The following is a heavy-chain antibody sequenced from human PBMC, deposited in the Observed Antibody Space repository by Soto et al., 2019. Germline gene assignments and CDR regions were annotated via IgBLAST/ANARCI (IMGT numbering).Heavy chain of an antibody. V-gene: IGHV4-59*08. CDR3: ARHPSDFWFDP. CDR2: IYYSGST. CDR1: GGSISSYY. J-gene: IGHJ5*02. Sequence: SETLSLTCTVYGGSISSYYWTGIRQPPGKGLEWIGYIYYSGSTYYNPSLKSRVTVSVDTSKNQFSLKLSSVTAADTAVYYCARHPSDFWFDPWGQGTLVTVS. D-gene: IGHD2-21*02.